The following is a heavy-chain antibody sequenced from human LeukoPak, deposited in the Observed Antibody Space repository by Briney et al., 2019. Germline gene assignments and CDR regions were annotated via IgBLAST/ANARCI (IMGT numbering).Heavy chain of an antibody. D-gene: IGHD2-21*02. V-gene: IGHV3-11*01. Sequence: GGSLRLSCEASGFTFSDYYMSWIRQAPGKGLEWVSYISSSGSTIYYADSVKGRFTISRDNAKNSLYLQMNSLRAEDTAVYYCARDHCGGDCYPVNAFDIWGQGTMVTVSS. CDR1: GFTFSDYY. CDR3: ARDHCGGDCYPVNAFDI. CDR2: ISSSGSTI. J-gene: IGHJ3*02.